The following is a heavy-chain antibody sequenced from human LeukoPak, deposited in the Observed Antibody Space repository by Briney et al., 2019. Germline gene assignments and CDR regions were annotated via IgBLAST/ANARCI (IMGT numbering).Heavy chain of an antibody. V-gene: IGHV1-2*02. J-gene: IGHJ4*02. CDR3: ASVRSSASYYDAFDY. CDR2: INPNSGGT. CDR1: GYTFTGYY. Sequence: ASVKVSFKASGYTFTGYYMQWVRQAPGQGLEWMGWINPNSGGTNYAQKFQGRVTMTRDTSISTAYMELNRLTSDDTAVYYCASVRSSASYYDAFDYWGQGTQVTVSS. D-gene: IGHD3-22*01.